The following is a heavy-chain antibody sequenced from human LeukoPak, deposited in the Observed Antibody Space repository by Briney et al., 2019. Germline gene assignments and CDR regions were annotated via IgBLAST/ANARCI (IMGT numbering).Heavy chain of an antibody. CDR1: GGTFSSYA. CDR3: ARLIAVAGTGLRDY. J-gene: IGHJ4*02. V-gene: IGHV1-69*01. D-gene: IGHD6-19*01. CDR2: IIPIFGTA. Sequence: SVKVSCKASGGTFSSYAISWVRQAPGQGLEWMGGIIPIFGTANYAQKFQGRVTITADESTSTAYMELSSLRSEDTAVYYCARLIAVAGTGLRDYWGQGTLVTVSS.